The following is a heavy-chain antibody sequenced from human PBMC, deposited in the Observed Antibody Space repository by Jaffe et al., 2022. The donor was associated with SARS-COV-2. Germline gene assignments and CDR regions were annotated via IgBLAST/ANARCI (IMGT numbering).Heavy chain of an antibody. CDR3: AKDLGDMIVVVINSFDY. CDR2: ISGSGGST. Sequence: EVQLLESGGGLVQPGGSLRLSCAASGFTFSSYAMSWVRQAPGKGLEWVSAISGSGGSTYYADSVKGRFTISRDNSKNTLYLQMNSLRAEDTAVYYCAKDLGDMIVVVINSFDYWGQGTLVTVSS. D-gene: IGHD3-22*01. J-gene: IGHJ4*02. V-gene: IGHV3-23*01. CDR1: GFTFSSYA.